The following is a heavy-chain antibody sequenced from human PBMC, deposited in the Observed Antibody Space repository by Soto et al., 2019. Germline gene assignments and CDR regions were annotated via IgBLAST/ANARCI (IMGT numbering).Heavy chain of an antibody. Sequence: GGSLRLSCVASGFTFSSYGMHWVRQAPGKGLEWVAVISYDGSNKYYADSVKGRFTISRDNSKNTLYLQMNSLRAEDTAVYYCAKDWVPAILDYWGQGTLVTVSS. CDR1: GFTFSSYG. CDR3: AKDWVPAILDY. CDR2: ISYDGSNK. D-gene: IGHD3-10*01. J-gene: IGHJ4*02. V-gene: IGHV3-30*18.